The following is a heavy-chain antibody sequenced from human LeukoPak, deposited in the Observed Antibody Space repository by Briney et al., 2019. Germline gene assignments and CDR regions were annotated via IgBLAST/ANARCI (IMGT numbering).Heavy chain of an antibody. CDR2: ISYDGSSK. V-gene: IGHV3-30*04. Sequence: GGSLRLSCAASGFTFSSYAMHWVRQAPGKGLEWVAFISYDGSSKFYADSVKGRFTISRDNSKDTLYLQMNSLRTEDTAVYYCARVDFWSGYSFDYWGQGTLVTVSS. CDR1: GFTFSSYA. CDR3: ARVDFWSGYSFDY. J-gene: IGHJ4*02. D-gene: IGHD3-3*01.